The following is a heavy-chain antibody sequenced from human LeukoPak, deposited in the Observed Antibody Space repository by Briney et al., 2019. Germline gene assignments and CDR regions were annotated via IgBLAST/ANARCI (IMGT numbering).Heavy chain of an antibody. CDR1: GFTFSSYA. V-gene: IGHV3-23*01. CDR2: ISGSGGSP. Sequence: GGSLRLSCAASGFTFSSYAMSWVRQAPGKGLDWVSTISGSGGSPHYADSAKGRFTISRDNSKNTLYLQMNGLRAEDTAVYYCAKDQGSSYYFDNWGQGTLVTVSS. J-gene: IGHJ4*02. D-gene: IGHD6-19*01. CDR3: AKDQGSSYYFDN.